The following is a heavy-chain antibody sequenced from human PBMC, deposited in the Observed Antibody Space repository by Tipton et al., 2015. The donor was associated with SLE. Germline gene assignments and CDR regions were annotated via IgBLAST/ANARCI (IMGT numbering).Heavy chain of an antibody. V-gene: IGHV6-1*01. Sequence: GLVKPSQTLSLTCAISGDSVSSNSAAWNWIRQSPSRGLEWLGRTYYRSKWYNDFALSVKSRIIVNPDTSKNQFSLQLTSVTPEDTAVYYCVYGDWLGLDYWGQGTLVTVSS. D-gene: IGHD4-17*01. J-gene: IGHJ4*02. CDR1: GDSVSSNSAA. CDR3: VYGDWLGLDY. CDR2: TYYRSKWYN.